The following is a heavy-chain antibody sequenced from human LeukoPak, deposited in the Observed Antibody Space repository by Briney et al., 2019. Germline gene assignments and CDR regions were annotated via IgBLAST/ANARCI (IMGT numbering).Heavy chain of an antibody. D-gene: IGHD5-24*01. V-gene: IGHV3-53*01. Sequence: GGSLRLSCAASGFTVSSNYMSWVRQAPGKGLEWVSVILSGGRPYYADSVKGRFTISRDNSKNTLYLQMNSLRAEDTAVYYCARESDGYNADLDYWGQGTLVTVSS. J-gene: IGHJ4*02. CDR3: ARESDGYNADLDY. CDR1: GFTVSSNY. CDR2: ILSGGRP.